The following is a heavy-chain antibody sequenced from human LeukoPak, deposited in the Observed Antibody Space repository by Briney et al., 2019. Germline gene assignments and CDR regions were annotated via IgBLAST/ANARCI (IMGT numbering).Heavy chain of an antibody. Sequence: GGSLRLSCAASGFTFSTYFMSWVRQAPGKGLEWVSTIGGGGAATYYADCVKGRFTISRDNSKNTLYLQMNSLSAEDTAVYYCARGKEQQLYAFDIWGQGTMVTVSS. V-gene: IGHV3-23*01. D-gene: IGHD6-13*01. J-gene: IGHJ3*02. CDR2: IGGGGAAT. CDR1: GFTFSTYF. CDR3: ARGKEQQLYAFDI.